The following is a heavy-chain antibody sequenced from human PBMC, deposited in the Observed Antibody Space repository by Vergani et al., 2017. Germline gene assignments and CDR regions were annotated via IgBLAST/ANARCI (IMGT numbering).Heavy chain of an antibody. CDR2: IKSTFDRGTA. D-gene: IGHD2-21*01. Sequence: EVQLVESGGGIVKPGGSLRLSCVASGFSFRNAWMNWVRRTPGKGLEWVGRIKSTFDRGTADYAAAVKGRFTISRDDSKNTLFLQMNGLKTEDIGVYYCNTDPRYCGDCLCYWLRDHHYYGMYLWGQGTTVTVSS. J-gene: IGHJ6*02. CDR3: NTDPRYCGDCLCYWLRDHHYYGMYL. CDR1: GFSFRNAW. V-gene: IGHV3-15*07.